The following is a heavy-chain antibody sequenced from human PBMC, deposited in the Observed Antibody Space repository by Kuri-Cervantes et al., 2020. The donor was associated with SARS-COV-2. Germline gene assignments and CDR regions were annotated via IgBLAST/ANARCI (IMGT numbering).Heavy chain of an antibody. D-gene: IGHD6-13*01. CDR1: GGSFSDYY. V-gene: IGHV4-34*01. CDR3: ARGQQLVLGWFDP. Sequence: SETLSLTCAVYGGSFSDYYWSWIRQPPGKGLEWIGEINHSGSTNYNPSLKSRVTISVDTSKNQFSLKLSSVTAADTAVYYCARGQQLVLGWFDPWGQGTLVTVSS. J-gene: IGHJ5*02. CDR2: INHSGST.